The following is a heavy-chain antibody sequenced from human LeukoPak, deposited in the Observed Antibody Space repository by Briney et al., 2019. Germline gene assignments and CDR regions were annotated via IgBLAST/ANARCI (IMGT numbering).Heavy chain of an antibody. Sequence: ASVKVSCKASGYTFTSYGISWLRQAPGQGLEWMGGIIPIFGTANYAQKFQGRVTITADKSTSTAYMELSSLRSEDTAVYYCARSGSSYDILTGYPQGANFDYWGQGTLVTVSS. D-gene: IGHD3-9*01. CDR1: GYTFTSYG. CDR2: IIPIFGTA. V-gene: IGHV1-69*06. J-gene: IGHJ4*02. CDR3: ARSGSSYDILTGYPQGANFDY.